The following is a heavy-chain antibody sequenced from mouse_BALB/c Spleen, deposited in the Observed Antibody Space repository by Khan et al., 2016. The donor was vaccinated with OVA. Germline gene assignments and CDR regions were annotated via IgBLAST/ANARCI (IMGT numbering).Heavy chain of an antibody. J-gene: IGHJ3*01. V-gene: IGHV1-77*01. D-gene: IGHD1-2*01. Sequence: QVQLQQPGAELARPGASVKLSCTASGYTFTDYYINWVKQRTGQGLEWIGEISPGSGDTYYNERFMGKATLTADKSSSTAYMQLSSLTSEASAVDFCARRNYFGYTFAYWGQGTLVTVSA. CDR2: ISPGSGDT. CDR1: GYTFTDYY. CDR3: ARRNYFGYTFAY.